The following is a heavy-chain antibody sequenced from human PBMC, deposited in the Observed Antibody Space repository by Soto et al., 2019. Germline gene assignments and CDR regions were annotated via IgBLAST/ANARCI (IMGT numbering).Heavy chain of an antibody. D-gene: IGHD3-9*01. Sequence: SGPTLVNPTQTLTLTCTFSGFSLSTSGVGVGWIRQPPGKALEWLALIYWDDDKRYSPSLESRLTITKDTSKNQVVLTMTNMDPVDTATYYCAHVLRYFDTIYYFDYWGQGTLVTVSS. J-gene: IGHJ4*02. CDR3: AHVLRYFDTIYYFDY. V-gene: IGHV2-5*02. CDR2: IYWDDDK. CDR1: GFSLSTSGVG.